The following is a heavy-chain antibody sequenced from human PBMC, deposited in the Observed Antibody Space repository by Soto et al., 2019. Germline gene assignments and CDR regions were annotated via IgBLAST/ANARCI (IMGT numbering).Heavy chain of an antibody. D-gene: IGHD6-6*01. CDR3: ARGRRYSSSLRTRNWFAP. J-gene: IGHJ5*02. CDR1: GGSFSGYY. CDR2: INHSGST. V-gene: IGHV4-34*01. Sequence: SETLSLTCAVYGGSFSGYYWSWIRQPPGKGQEWIGEINHSGSTNYNPSLKSRVTISVDTSKNQFSLKLSSVTAADTAVYYCARGRRYSSSLRTRNWFAPWGQGTLVTGSS.